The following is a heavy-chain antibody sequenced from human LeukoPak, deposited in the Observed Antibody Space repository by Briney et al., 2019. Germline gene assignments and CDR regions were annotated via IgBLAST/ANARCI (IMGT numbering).Heavy chain of an antibody. V-gene: IGHV3-7*01. Sequence: GGSLRLSCAASGFTFSNYQMSWVRQAPGKGLEWVANIEQDGTEKYYVDSVKGRFTISRDNSKKSLYLQMNTLRAEDTAVYYCATGGVTTVTAWGQGTLVTVSS. J-gene: IGHJ4*02. CDR2: IEQDGTEK. D-gene: IGHD4-17*01. CDR3: ATGGVTTVTA. CDR1: GFTFSNYQ.